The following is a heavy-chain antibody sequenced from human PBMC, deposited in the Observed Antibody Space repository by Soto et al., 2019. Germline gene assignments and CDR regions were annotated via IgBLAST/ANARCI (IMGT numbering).Heavy chain of an antibody. CDR1: GLIFSNYA. CDR3: VKDWTGSTCPCMDV. V-gene: IGHV3-23*01. J-gene: IGHJ6*02. CDR2: ISGSDDKT. D-gene: IGHD6-13*01. Sequence: EVQLLESGGGWVQPGGSLRVSCAASGLIFSNYAMSWVRQAPGKGLEWVSAISGSDDKTYYADSVKGRFTISRDNSKSTLYLQMNSLRAEDTALYYCVKDWTGSTCPCMDVWGQGTTVTVS.